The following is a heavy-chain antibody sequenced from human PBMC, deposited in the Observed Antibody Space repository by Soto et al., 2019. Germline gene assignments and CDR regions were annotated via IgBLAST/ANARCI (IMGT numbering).Heavy chain of an antibody. Sequence: GWSLRLSCAASGFTFSNYGMHWVRQAPGKGLEWVAVISDDGVSKYYADSVQGRFTISRDNSESVVLLQMNSLRPDDTALYFCARAYYFGSGTSYTLYYWGQGTQVTAPQ. J-gene: IGHJ4*02. CDR2: ISDDGVSK. V-gene: IGHV3-30*03. D-gene: IGHD3-10*01. CDR3: ARAYYFGSGTSYTLYY. CDR1: GFTFSNYG.